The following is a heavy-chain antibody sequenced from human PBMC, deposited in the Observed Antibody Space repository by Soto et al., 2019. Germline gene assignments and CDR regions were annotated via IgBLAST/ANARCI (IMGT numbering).Heavy chain of an antibody. CDR1: GFTLSSYA. CDR2: ISGSGGST. V-gene: IGHV3-23*01. Sequence: GGSLRLSCAASGFTLSSYAMSWVRQAPGKGLEWVSAISGSGGSTYYADSVKGRFTISRDNSKNTLYLQMNSLRAEDTAVYYCAKXLYYDSSGYSFSSAFDIWGQGTMVTVSS. CDR3: AKXLYYDSSGYSFSSAFDI. J-gene: IGHJ3*02. D-gene: IGHD3-22*01.